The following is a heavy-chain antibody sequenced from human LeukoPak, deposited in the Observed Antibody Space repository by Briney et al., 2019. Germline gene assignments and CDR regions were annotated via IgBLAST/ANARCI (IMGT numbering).Heavy chain of an antibody. CDR1: GDSITSRSYY. D-gene: IGHD6-19*01. CDR3: ASSRAVAGTPYYFDY. Sequence: PSETLSLTCSVSGDSITSRSYYWGWIRQPPGKGLERIGSIFFSGPTYYNPSPKSRVTISVDTSKNQFSLKLSSVTAADTAVYYCASSRAVAGTPYYFDYWGQGTLVTVSS. CDR2: IFFSGPT. V-gene: IGHV4-39*07. J-gene: IGHJ4*02.